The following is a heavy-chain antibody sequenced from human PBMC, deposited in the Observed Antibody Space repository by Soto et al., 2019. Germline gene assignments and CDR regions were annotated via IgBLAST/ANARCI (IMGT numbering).Heavy chain of an antibody. CDR2: ISAYDDNT. CDR1: GYRFTSYG. D-gene: IGHD3-22*01. V-gene: IGHV1-18*01. J-gene: IGHJ6*02. CDR3: ARGVYYDSSGSRNSHYYGMNV. Sequence: QAQLVQSGPEVKKPGASVKVSCKASGYRFTSYGISWVRQAPGQGLEWLGWISAYDDNTKYAQTLQGRVSMSTDTSTNTANMELRSLRSDAPAMYYCARGVYYDSSGSRNSHYYGMNVGGQGTTVTVSS.